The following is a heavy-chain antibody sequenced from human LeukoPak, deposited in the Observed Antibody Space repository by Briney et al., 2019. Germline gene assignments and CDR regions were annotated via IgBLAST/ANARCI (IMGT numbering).Heavy chain of an antibody. CDR3: ARHVWVIAARRDWFDP. Sequence: SETLSLTCSVSGGSISSSNYYWGWIRRHPGKGLEWIGNIYNSGSTFYNPSLKSRVTISVDTSNNQFSLKLSSVTAPDTAVYFCARHVWVIAARRDWFDPWGQGTLVTVSS. V-gene: IGHV4-39*01. CDR2: IYNSGST. J-gene: IGHJ5*02. CDR1: GGSISSSNYY. D-gene: IGHD6-6*01.